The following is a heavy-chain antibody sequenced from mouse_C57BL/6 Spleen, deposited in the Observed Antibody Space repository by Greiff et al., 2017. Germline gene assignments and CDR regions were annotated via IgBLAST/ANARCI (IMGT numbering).Heavy chain of an antibody. D-gene: IGHD3-1*01. J-gene: IGHJ4*01. CDR3: ARGGYTAMDY. V-gene: IGHV1-50*01. CDR1: GYTFTSYW. Sequence: QVQLKESGAELVKPGASVKLSCKASGYTFTSYWMQWVKQRPGQGLEWIGEIDPSDSYTNYNQKFKGKATLTVDTSSSTAYMQLSSLTSEDSAVYYCARGGYTAMDYWGQGTSVTVSS. CDR2: IDPSDSYT.